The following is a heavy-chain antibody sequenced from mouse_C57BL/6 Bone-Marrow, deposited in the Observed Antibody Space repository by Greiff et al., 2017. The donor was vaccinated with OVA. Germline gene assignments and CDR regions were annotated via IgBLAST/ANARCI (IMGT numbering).Heavy chain of an antibody. CDR1: GYTFTSYW. J-gene: IGHJ3*01. CDR3: ARSGVYYYGSSPWFAY. CDR2: IHPNSGST. Sequence: QVQLKQPGAELVKPGASVKLSCKASGYTFTSYWMHWVKQRPGQGLEWIGMIHPNSGSTNYNEKFKSKATLTVDKSSSTAYMQLSSLTSEDSAVYYCARSGVYYYGSSPWFAYWGQGTLVTVSA. D-gene: IGHD1-1*01. V-gene: IGHV1-64*01.